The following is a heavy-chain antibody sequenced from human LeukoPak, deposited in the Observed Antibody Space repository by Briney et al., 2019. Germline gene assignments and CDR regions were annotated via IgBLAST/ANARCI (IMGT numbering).Heavy chain of an antibody. J-gene: IGHJ3*02. CDR2: IKQDGSEK. V-gene: IGHV3-7*01. CDR3: ARGLYGSGSYYNRAFDI. Sequence: GGSLRLSCAASGFTFSSYWMSWVRQAPGKGLEWVANIKQDGSEKYYVDSVKGRFTISRDNAKNSLYLQMNSLRAEDTAVYYCARGLYGSGSYYNRAFDIWGQGTMVTVSS. D-gene: IGHD3-10*01. CDR1: GFTFSSYW.